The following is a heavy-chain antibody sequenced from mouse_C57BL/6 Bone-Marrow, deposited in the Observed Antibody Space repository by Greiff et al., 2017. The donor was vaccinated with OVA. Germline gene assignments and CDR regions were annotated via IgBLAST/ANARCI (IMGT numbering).Heavy chain of an antibody. Sequence: QVQLQQPGAELVKPGASVKMSCKASGYTFTSYWITWVKQRPGQGLEWIGDIYPGSGSTNYNEKFKSKATLTVDTSSSTAYMQLSSLTSEDSAVYYCALISTVVAARDYWGKGTTLTVAS. CDR3: ALISTVVAARDY. CDR2: IYPGSGST. J-gene: IGHJ2*01. D-gene: IGHD1-1*01. V-gene: IGHV1-55*01. CDR1: GYTFTSYW.